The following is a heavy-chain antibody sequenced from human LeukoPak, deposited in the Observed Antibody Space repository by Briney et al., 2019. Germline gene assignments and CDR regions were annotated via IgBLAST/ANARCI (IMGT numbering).Heavy chain of an antibody. Sequence: GGSLRLSCTASGFTFGDYAMSWVRQAPGKGLEWVGFIRSKAYGGTTEYAASVKGRFTISRDDSKSIAYLQMNSLKTEDTAVYYCTREGAYYGAFDIWGQGTMVTVSS. CDR3: TREGAYYGAFDI. J-gene: IGHJ3*02. CDR1: GFTFGDYA. D-gene: IGHD3-3*01. CDR2: IRSKAYGGTT. V-gene: IGHV3-49*04.